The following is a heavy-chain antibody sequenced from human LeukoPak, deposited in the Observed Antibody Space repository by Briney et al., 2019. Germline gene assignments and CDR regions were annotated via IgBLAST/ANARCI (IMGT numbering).Heavy chain of an antibody. V-gene: IGHV1-24*01. CDR3: ATDPRRITIFGVVN. D-gene: IGHD3-3*01. Sequence: ASVKVSCKVSGYTLTELSMHWVRQAPGKGLEWMGGFDPEDGETIYAQKFQGRVTMTEDTSTDTAYMELSSLRSEDTAVYYRATDPRRITIFGVVNWGQGTLVTVSS. J-gene: IGHJ4*02. CDR1: GYTLTELS. CDR2: FDPEDGET.